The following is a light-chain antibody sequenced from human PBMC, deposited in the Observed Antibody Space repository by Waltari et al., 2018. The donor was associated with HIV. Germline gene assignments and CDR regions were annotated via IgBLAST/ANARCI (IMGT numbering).Light chain of an antibody. CDR1: SGHNTYA. Sequence: QLVLTQSPSASASLGASVKLTCTLSSGHNTYAIAWHQQQPEKGPRYVMRLNRDGSHSKGDVLSARFSGSSSGSERYLIISSLQSEDEADYYCQTWGSGIRVFGGGTKLTVL. CDR3: QTWGSGIRV. CDR2: LNRDGSH. J-gene: IGLJ3*02. V-gene: IGLV4-69*01.